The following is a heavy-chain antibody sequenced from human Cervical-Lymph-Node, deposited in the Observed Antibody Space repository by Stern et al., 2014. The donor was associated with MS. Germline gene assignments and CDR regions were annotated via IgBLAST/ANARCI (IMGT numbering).Heavy chain of an antibody. Sequence: EVQLVESGGGLVQPGGSLRLSCEGFGFTFTNYWMHWVRQAPGKGLVWVSRIKSDGSSIRYADFVQGRFTISRDNAKNTLYLQMNSLRVEDTAVYYCARDADSGGYSWFDPWGQGTLVTVSS. V-gene: IGHV3-74*01. D-gene: IGHD1-26*01. J-gene: IGHJ5*02. CDR1: GFTFTNYW. CDR3: ARDADSGGYSWFDP. CDR2: IKSDGSSI.